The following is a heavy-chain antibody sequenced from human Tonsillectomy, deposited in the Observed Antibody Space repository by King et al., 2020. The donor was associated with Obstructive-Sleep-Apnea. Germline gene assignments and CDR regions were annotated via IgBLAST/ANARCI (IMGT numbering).Heavy chain of an antibody. CDR3: ARGSGAAAVNWFDP. D-gene: IGHD6-13*01. J-gene: IGHJ5*02. V-gene: IGHV4-34*01. CDR1: GGSFSDYY. Sequence: VQLQQWGAGLLKPSETLSLTCAVFGGSFSDYYWSWIRQPPGKGLEWIGEINHSGSTNHNSSLKSRVTISVDTSKNQFSLKLNSVTAADTAVYYCARGSGAAAVNWFDPWGQGTLVTVSS. CDR2: INHSGST.